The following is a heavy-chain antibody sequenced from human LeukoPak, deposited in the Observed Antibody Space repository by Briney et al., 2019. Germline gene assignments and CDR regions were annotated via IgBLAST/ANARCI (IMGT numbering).Heavy chain of an antibody. CDR1: GGSFSGYY. CDR3: ARDHLRLFAFDI. CDR2: INHSGST. Sequence: SETLSLTCAVYGGSFSGYYWSWIRQPPGKGLEWIGEINHSGSTNYNPSLKSRVTISADTSKNQFSLKLSSVTAADTAVYYCARDHLRLFAFDIWGQGTMVTVSS. V-gene: IGHV4-34*01. J-gene: IGHJ3*02.